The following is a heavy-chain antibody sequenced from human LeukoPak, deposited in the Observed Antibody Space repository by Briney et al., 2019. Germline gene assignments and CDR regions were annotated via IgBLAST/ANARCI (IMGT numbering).Heavy chain of an antibody. CDR1: GFSFSAYG. CDR2: ISGSGGST. J-gene: IGHJ4*02. V-gene: IGHV3-23*01. CDR3: AKVLYYYDSSGYEDY. D-gene: IGHD3-22*01. Sequence: PGRSLRLSCAASGFSFSAYGVHWVRQAPGKGLEWVSAISGSGGSTYYADSVKGRFTISRDNSKNTLYLQMNSLRAEDTAVYYCAKVLYYYDSSGYEDYWGQGTLVTVSS.